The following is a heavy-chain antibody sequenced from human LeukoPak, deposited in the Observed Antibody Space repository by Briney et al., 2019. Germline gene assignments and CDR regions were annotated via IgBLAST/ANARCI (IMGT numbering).Heavy chain of an antibody. J-gene: IGHJ4*02. V-gene: IGHV4-4*07. CDR2: IYTSGST. Sequence: SETLSLTCTVSGGSISSYYWSWIRQPAGKGLEWIGRIYTSGSTNYNPSLKSRVTMSVDTSKNQFSLKPSSVTAADTAVYYCARAAENYDFWSGYQFDYWGQGTLVTVPS. CDR3: ARAAENYDFWSGYQFDY. D-gene: IGHD3-3*01. CDR1: GGSISSYY.